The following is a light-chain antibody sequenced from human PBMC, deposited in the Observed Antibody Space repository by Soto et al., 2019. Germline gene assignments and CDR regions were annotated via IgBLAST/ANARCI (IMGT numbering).Light chain of an antibody. CDR2: DAS. J-gene: IGKJ2*01. V-gene: IGKV1-33*01. Sequence: DIQMTQSPSSLSASVGGRVSITCQASQDITNCLNWYQQKPGIAPTLLICDASNLETGVPSSFSGSGAGTEFTFPISSLQLEDIATYCCQQYDNLPPYTFDRGPRLDIK. CDR3: QQYDNLPPYT. CDR1: QDITNC.